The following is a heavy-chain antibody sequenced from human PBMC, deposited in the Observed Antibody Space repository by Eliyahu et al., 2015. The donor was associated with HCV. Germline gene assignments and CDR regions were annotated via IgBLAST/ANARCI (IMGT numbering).Heavy chain of an antibody. J-gene: IGHJ3*02. D-gene: IGHD3-16*02. CDR3: AKSSYNMITIGGVIVIHNDAFDM. CDR2: ISGSGGST. CDR1: GFTFSXXA. V-gene: IGHV3-23*01. Sequence: EVRLLVSGGGLVQPGGSLRLSCAASGFTFSXXAXXWVRXAAPGKGLEWVSGISGSGGSTYYADSVKGRFTISRDNSKNMLYVQMNSLRAEDTAVYYCAKSSYNMITIGGVIVIHNDAFDMWGQGTMVTVSS.